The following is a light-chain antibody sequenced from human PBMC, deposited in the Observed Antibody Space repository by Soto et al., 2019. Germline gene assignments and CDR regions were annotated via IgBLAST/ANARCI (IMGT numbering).Light chain of an antibody. V-gene: IGKV1-16*02. Sequence: DIHMTQSPSSLSSSVGDRATITCRASQAISHYLAWFQQKPGEAPKFLIYAASSLQSGVPSKFSGSGSGTDFTLTITSLQPEDFATYYCQQYNSYPPTFGGGTKVQIK. CDR1: QAISHY. J-gene: IGKJ4*01. CDR2: AAS. CDR3: QQYNSYPPT.